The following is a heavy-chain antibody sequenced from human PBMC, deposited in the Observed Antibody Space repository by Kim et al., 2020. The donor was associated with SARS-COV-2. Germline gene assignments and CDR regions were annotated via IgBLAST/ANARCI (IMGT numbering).Heavy chain of an antibody. V-gene: IGHV1-8*01. D-gene: IGHD3-3*01. J-gene: IGHJ6*03. CDR3: ARAVRGSGFGVVIIRAYYMDV. CDR2: MNPNSGNT. Sequence: ASVKVSCKAPGYTFTSYDINWVRQATGQGLEWMGWMNPNSGNTGYAQKFQGRVTMTRNTSISTAYMELSSLRSEDTAVYYCARAVRGSGFGVVIIRAYYMDVWGKGTTVTVSS. CDR1: GYTFTSYD.